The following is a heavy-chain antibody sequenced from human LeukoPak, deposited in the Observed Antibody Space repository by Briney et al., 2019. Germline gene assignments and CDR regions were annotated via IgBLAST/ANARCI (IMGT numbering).Heavy chain of an antibody. CDR2: VSYDGDDK. J-gene: IGHJ4*02. D-gene: IGHD6-19*01. Sequence: GGSLRLSCAASGFSFSSYAMHWVRQAPGKGLEWVAFVSYDGDDKYYADSEKGRFTISRDHSRNTLYVQMNSLRAEDTAVYYCARDKESQWLPGDYWGQGTRVTVSS. CDR1: GFSFSSYA. V-gene: IGHV3-30*04. CDR3: ARDKESQWLPGDY.